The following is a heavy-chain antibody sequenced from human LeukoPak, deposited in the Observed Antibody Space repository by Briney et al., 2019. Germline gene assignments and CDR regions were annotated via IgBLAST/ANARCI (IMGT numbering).Heavy chain of an antibody. CDR1: GFTFSSYW. CDR3: ARDPRDKQQLVRAYGMDV. J-gene: IGHJ6*02. D-gene: IGHD6-13*01. CDR2: IKQDGSEK. V-gene: IGHV3-7*03. Sequence: GGSLRLSCAASGFTFSSYWMSWVRQAPGKGLEWVANIKQDGSEKYYVDSVKGRFTISRDNAKNSLYLQMNSLRAEDTAVYYCARDPRDKQQLVRAYGMDVWGQGTTVTVSS.